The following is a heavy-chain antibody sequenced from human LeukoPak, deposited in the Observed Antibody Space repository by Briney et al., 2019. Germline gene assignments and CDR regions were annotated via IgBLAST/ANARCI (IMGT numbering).Heavy chain of an antibody. V-gene: IGHV1-2*02. Sequence: ASVKVSCKASGYTFTCYYMHWVRQAPGQGLEWMGWINPNSGGTNCAQKFQGRVTMTRDTSISTAYMELSRLRSDDTAVYYCARGVVRDYYYYMDVWGKGTTVTVSS. CDR3: ARGVVRDYYYYMDV. CDR2: INPNSGGT. D-gene: IGHD2-15*01. CDR1: GYTFTCYY. J-gene: IGHJ6*03.